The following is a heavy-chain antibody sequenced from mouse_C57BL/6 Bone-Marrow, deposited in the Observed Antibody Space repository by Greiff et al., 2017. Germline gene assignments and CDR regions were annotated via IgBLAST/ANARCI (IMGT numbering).Heavy chain of an antibody. CDR1: GFSLSTFGMG. CDR3: ARIRGWVLRIWCAY. Sequence: QVPLKQSGPGILQPSQPLSLTCSFSGFSLSTFGMGVGWIRQPSGKGLEWLAHIWWDDDKYYNPALKSRLTISKVTSNNQVFLNIANVDTADTATYYCARIRGWVLRIWCAYWGQGTLVTVSA. J-gene: IGHJ3*01. D-gene: IGHD2-3*01. V-gene: IGHV8-8*01. CDR2: IWWDDDK.